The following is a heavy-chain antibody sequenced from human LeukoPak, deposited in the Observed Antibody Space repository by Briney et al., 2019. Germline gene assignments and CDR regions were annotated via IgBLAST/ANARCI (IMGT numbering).Heavy chain of an antibody. J-gene: IGHJ4*02. D-gene: IGHD3-16*01. Sequence: GGSLRLSCAASGFTFCSYSMNWVRQAPGQGLEWVSAISGSGGTSSYADSVKGRFTISRDNSKNTLFLQMNSLRAEDTAVYYCSRWGDSWGQGTLVTVSS. CDR2: ISGSGGTS. CDR1: GFTFCSYS. V-gene: IGHV3-23*01. CDR3: SRWGDS.